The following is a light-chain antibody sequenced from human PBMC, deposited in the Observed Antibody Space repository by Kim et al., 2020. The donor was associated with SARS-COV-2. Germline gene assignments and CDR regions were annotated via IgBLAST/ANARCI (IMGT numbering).Light chain of an antibody. CDR2: RNN. CDR3: SAWDSSLRNWV. J-gene: IGLJ3*02. Sequence: QAGLTQPPSVSKGLRQTATLTCTGNSNNVGNQGAAWLQQHQGHPPKLLFYRNNNRPSGISERLSASRSGNTASLTITGLQPEDEADYYCSAWDSSLRNWVFGGGTKLTVL. CDR1: SNNVGNQG. V-gene: IGLV10-54*01.